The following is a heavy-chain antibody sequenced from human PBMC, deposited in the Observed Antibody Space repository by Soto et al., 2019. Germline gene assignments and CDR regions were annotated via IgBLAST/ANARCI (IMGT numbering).Heavy chain of an antibody. J-gene: IGHJ4*01. D-gene: IGHD1-26*01. V-gene: IGHV4-4*02. Sequence: PSESLSRTFSYSVSDIRIIYSIRWSRPPPGMGLDWIGEIYHSGSTNYYPSFKSRVTISVDKSKNRFSLKLGSVTAADTAVYYCARREWDLPRSFAFWGHGTLVTVSS. CDR3: ARREWDLPRSFAF. CDR1: VSDIRIIYS. CDR2: IYHSGST.